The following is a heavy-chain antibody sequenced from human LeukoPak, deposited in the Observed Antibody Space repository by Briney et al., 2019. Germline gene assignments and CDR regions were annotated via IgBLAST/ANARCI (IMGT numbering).Heavy chain of an antibody. CDR1: GFTFSSYG. J-gene: IGHJ5*02. V-gene: IGHV3-30*02. CDR3: AKDLFASGRPNWFDP. D-gene: IGHD3-10*01. Sequence: PGGSLRLSCAASGFTFSSYGMHWVRQAPGKGLEWVAFIRYDGSNKYHADSVKGRFTISRDNSKNTLYLQMNSLRAEDTAVYYCAKDLFASGRPNWFDPWGQGTLVTVSS. CDR2: IRYDGSNK.